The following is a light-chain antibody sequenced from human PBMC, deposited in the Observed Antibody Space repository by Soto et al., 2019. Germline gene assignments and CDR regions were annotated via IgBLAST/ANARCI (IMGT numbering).Light chain of an antibody. V-gene: IGLV7-46*01. CDR2: DTS. Sequence: QAVVTQEPSLTVSPGGTVTLTCGSSTGAVTSGHYPYWFQQKPGQAPRTLIYDTSNKHSWTPARFSGSLLGGKAALPLSGAQTEDEAEYYCLLSYSGARSFVVFGGGTKLTVL. CDR1: TGAVTSGHY. J-gene: IGLJ2*01. CDR3: LLSYSGARSFVV.